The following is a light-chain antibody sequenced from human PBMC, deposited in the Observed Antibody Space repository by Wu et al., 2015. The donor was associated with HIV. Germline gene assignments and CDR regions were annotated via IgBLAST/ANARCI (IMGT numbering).Light chain of an antibody. V-gene: IGKV1-39*01. J-gene: IGKJ1*01. CDR1: QSISSY. Sequence: DIQMTQSPSSLSASVGDRVTITCRASQSISSYLNWYQQKPGTAPKLLIYAASSLQSGVPSRFSGSGSGTDFTLSISNLQPEDFATYYCQQSYSAWTFGQGTKVEIK. CDR3: QQSYSAWT. CDR2: AAS.